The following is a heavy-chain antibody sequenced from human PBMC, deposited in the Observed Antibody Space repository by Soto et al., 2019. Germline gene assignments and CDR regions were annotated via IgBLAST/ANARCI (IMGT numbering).Heavy chain of an antibody. CDR2: ISGSGGST. CDR1: GFTFSSYA. V-gene: IGHV3-23*01. J-gene: IGHJ3*02. D-gene: IGHD3-10*01. Sequence: PGGSLRLSCAASGFTFSSYAMSWVRQAPGKGLEWVSAISGSGGSTYYADSVKGRFTISRDNSKNTLYLQMNSLRAEDTAVYYCARTGDYGNDAFDIWGQGTMVTVSS. CDR3: ARTGDYGNDAFDI.